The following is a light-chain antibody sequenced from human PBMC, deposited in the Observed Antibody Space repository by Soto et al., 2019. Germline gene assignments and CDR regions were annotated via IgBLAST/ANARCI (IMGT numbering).Light chain of an antibody. CDR2: GAS. CDR3: HQYGSSPWT. V-gene: IGKV3-20*01. Sequence: EIVLTQSPGTLSLSPGERATLSCRASQSVSSSYLAWYQQKPGQAPRLLIYGASSRATGIPDRFSGSGSGTDFTLTISRLDPEDFAVYYCHQYGSSPWTFGQGTKVVIK. CDR1: QSVSSSY. J-gene: IGKJ1*01.